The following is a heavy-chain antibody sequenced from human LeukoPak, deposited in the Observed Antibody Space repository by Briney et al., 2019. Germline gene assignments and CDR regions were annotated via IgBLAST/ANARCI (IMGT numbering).Heavy chain of an antibody. Sequence: GGSLRLSCAASGFTFSSYAMSWVRQAPGKVLEWVSAISGSGGSTYYADSVKGRLTISRDYSKNTLYLQMNSLRGEDTAVYYCAKGNPYCGGDCPFNYWGQGTLVTVFS. D-gene: IGHD2-21*02. J-gene: IGHJ4*02. CDR3: AKGNPYCGGDCPFNY. V-gene: IGHV3-23*01. CDR1: GFTFSSYA. CDR2: ISGSGGST.